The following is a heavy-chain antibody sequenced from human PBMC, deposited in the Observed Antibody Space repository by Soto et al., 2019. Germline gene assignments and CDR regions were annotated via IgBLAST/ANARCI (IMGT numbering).Heavy chain of an antibody. CDR1: GYNFAGYW. V-gene: IGHV5-51*01. D-gene: IGHD3-3*01. CDR2: IYPSDSDT. Sequence: LKISCKGSGYNFAGYWIAWVRQMPGKGLELMGIIYPSDSDTRYRPSFQGQVTISADKSISFAYLQWSSLRASDTAMYYCARGGVSTRTFDYWGQGTPVTVSS. J-gene: IGHJ4*02. CDR3: ARGGVSTRTFDY.